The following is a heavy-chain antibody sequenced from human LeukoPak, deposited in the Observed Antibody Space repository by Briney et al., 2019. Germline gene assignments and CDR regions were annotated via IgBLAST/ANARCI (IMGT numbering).Heavy chain of an antibody. J-gene: IGHJ4*02. V-gene: IGHV3-15*01. CDR1: GFTSRNAW. D-gene: IGHD6-19*01. CDR2: IKSKVDGGTA. CDR3: TRDREVAGPDS. Sequence: GGSLRHSCAASGFTSRNAWMSSVRQAPGRGLEWVGRIKSKVDGGTADYAAAVEGRFTISRDDSENTLSLQMSSLKTDDTAVYYCTRDREVAGPDSWGQGTLVTVSS.